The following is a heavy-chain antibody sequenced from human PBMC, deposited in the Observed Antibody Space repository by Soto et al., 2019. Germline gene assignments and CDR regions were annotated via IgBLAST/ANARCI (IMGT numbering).Heavy chain of an antibody. CDR3: AKATATGGGAFDI. J-gene: IGHJ3*02. D-gene: IGHD2-8*02. Sequence: GGPLRLSCAASGFTFSSYGMHWVRQAPGKGVEWVAVIWYDGSNKCYADSVKGRFTISRDNSKNTLYLQMNSLRAEDTAVYYCAKATATGGGAFDICGQGTMVTVSS. CDR2: IWYDGSNK. CDR1: GFTFSSYG. V-gene: IGHV3-33*06.